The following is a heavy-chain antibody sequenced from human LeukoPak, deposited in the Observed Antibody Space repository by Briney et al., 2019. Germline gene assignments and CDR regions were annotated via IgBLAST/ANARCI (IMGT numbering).Heavy chain of an antibody. CDR3: ARVSSGMNELRT. CDR2: IYSSGST. CDR1: GGSIRGYY. V-gene: IGHV4-59*01. Sequence: SETLSLTCNVSGGSIRGYYWSWIRQPPGKGLEWIGYIYSSGSTNYNPSLKSRVTMSVDTSKNQFSLKVSSVTAADTAVYYCARVSSGMNELRTWGQGTLVTVSS. D-gene: IGHD1-26*01. J-gene: IGHJ5*02.